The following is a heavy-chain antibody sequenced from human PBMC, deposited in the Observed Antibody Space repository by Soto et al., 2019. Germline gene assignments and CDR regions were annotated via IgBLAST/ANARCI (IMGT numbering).Heavy chain of an antibody. V-gene: IGHV4-34*01. CDR3: ARTSPYDSSGYPGYYFDY. J-gene: IGHJ4*02. CDR1: FTSYY. D-gene: IGHD3-22*01. Sequence: FTSYYMHWVQQAPGQGLEWMGEINHSGSTNYNPSLKSRVTISVDTSKNQFSLKLSSVTAADTAVYYCARTSPYDSSGYPGYYFDYWGQGTLVTVSS. CDR2: INHSGST.